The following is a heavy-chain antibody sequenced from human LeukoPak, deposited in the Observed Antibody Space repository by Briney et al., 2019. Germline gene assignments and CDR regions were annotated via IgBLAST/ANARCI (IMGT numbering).Heavy chain of an antibody. V-gene: IGHV3-48*01. CDR2: ISSTSSAI. D-gene: IGHD5-18*01. J-gene: IGHJ4*02. Sequence: GGSLRLXCAASGFTFSSYSMNWVRHGPGKGLEWVSYISSTSSAIYYADFVKGRFTISRDNAKNSLYLQMNNLRAEDTAVYYCARGAVDTAMVMDFWGQGTLVTVSS. CDR1: GFTFSSYS. CDR3: ARGAVDTAMVMDF.